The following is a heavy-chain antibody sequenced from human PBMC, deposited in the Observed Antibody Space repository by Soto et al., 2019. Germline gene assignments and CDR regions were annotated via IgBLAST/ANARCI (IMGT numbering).Heavy chain of an antibody. CDR3: ARTRYSSSWYRCFDP. J-gene: IGHJ5*02. CDR1: GFTVSSNY. V-gene: IGHV3-53*01. D-gene: IGHD6-13*01. CDR2: IYSGGST. Sequence: PGGSLRLSCAASGFTVSSNYMSWVRQAPGKGLEWVSVIYSGGSTYYADSVKGRFTISMDNSKNTLYLQMNSLRATHTAVYYCARTRYSSSWYRCFDPRCQGTLVTVSS.